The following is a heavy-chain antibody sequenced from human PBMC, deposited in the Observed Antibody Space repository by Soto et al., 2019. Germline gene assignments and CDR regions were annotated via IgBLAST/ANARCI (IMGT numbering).Heavy chain of an antibody. CDR1: GDSIRGSKW. Sequence: SETLSLTCAVSGDSIRGSKWWSWVRQSPGKGLEWLGEIFHTGTTTYNPSLTSRITISVDTSKNHFSLNLRSVTAADTGVYYCARVPSSGIDYWGQGTRVTVSS. D-gene: IGHD6-25*01. V-gene: IGHV4-4*02. CDR2: IFHTGTT. J-gene: IGHJ4*02. CDR3: ARVPSSGIDY.